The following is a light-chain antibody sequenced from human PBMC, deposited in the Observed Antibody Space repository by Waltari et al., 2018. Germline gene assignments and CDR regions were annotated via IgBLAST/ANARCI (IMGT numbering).Light chain of an antibody. Sequence: DIQMTQSPSSLSASVGDRVTITCRASQDIGSDLGWYQQKSGKAPKRLIYGVSSLHSGVPSRFSGSASGTEFTLTISSLQPEDFATYYCLQHKTFPRTFGQRTKV. CDR2: GVS. V-gene: IGKV1-17*01. CDR1: QDIGSD. CDR3: LQHKTFPRT. J-gene: IGKJ1*01.